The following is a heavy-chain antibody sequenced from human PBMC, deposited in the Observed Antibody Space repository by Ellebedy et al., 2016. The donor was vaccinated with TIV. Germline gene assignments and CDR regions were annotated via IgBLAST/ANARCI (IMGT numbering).Heavy chain of an antibody. V-gene: IGHV3-72*01. Sequence: GESLKISXAASGFTFSDYAMRWVRQAPGKGLEWVGRIRKKADSHTTEYATSVKGRFTISRDDSKNSLYLQMNSLRTEDTATYYCARVGMWITGTTEVDYWGQGTLVTVSS. D-gene: IGHD1-20*01. CDR1: GFTFSDYA. J-gene: IGHJ4*02. CDR2: IRKKADSHTT. CDR3: ARVGMWITGTTEVDY.